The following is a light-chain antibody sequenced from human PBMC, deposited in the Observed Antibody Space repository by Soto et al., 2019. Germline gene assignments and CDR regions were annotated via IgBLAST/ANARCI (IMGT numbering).Light chain of an antibody. Sequence: DIQMTQSPSTLSASIGDRVTITCRASQSINKWSAWHQQKPGKAPKLLIYDASSLQSGVPPRFSGSESGTEFPLTIRSLQPDDIATYYCQQYSSYSAWTFGEGTKVDIK. V-gene: IGKV1-5*01. CDR1: QSINKW. CDR3: QQYSSYSAWT. CDR2: DAS. J-gene: IGKJ1*01.